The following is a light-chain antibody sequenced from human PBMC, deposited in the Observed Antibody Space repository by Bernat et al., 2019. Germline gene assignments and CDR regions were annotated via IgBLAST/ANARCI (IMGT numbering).Light chain of an antibody. J-gene: IGLJ3*02. Sequence: QSALTQPASVSGSPGQSITISCTGTSSDVGGYNYVSWYQQHPGKAPKLMIYDVSNRPSGVSNRFSGSKSGNTASLAISGLRSEDEADYYCATWDDSVSGWVFGGGTKVTV. CDR1: SSDVGGYNY. CDR2: DVS. V-gene: IGLV2-14*03. CDR3: ATWDDSVSGWV.